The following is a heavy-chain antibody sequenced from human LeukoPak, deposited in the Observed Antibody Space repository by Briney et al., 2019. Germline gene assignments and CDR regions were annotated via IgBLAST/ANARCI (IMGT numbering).Heavy chain of an antibody. Sequence: SPRLSCATSRYSFSDYYVYWIRQAPGKGLEWISYIRSGNSYAHYADSVQGRFTISRDNAKNSLYLQMNSLRAEDTAVYYCARDEGERYFDYWGQGTLVTVSS. D-gene: IGHD2-21*01. J-gene: IGHJ4*02. CDR2: IRSGNSYA. CDR3: ARDEGERYFDY. CDR1: RYSFSDYY. V-gene: IGHV3-11*06.